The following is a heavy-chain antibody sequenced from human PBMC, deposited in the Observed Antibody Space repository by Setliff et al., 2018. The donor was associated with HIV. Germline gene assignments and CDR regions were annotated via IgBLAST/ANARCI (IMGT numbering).Heavy chain of an antibody. D-gene: IGHD3-22*01. J-gene: IGHJ5*02. Sequence: SETLSLTCSVSGDSISSDYWWTWVRQPPGTGLEWIAEIHPSGRTNFNPSLKTRVTTSVDKSKNQFSLNLSSVTAADTAVYYCASRIYYYDSSRVLREEGFDPWGQGTLVTVSS. CDR3: ASRIYYYDSSRVLREEGFDP. CDR2: IHPSGRT. CDR1: GDSISSDYW. V-gene: IGHV4-4*02.